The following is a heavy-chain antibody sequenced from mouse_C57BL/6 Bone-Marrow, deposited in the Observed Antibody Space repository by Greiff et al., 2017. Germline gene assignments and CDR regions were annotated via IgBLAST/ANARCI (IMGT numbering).Heavy chain of an antibody. J-gene: IGHJ3*01. CDR1: GYTFTSYW. Sequence: QVQLQQPGAELVKPGASVKLSCKASGYTFTSYWMPWVKQRPGQGLEWIGMIPPNSGSTNYNEKFKSKATLPVDKSSSTAYMQLSSLTSEDSAVYYCARERGITPGWFAYWGQGTLVTVSA. CDR2: IPPNSGST. V-gene: IGHV1-64*01. D-gene: IGHD1-1*01. CDR3: ARERGITPGWFAY.